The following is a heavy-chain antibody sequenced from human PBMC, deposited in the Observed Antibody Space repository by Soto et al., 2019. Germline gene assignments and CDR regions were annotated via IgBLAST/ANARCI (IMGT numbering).Heavy chain of an antibody. CDR2: ISSSGSTI. CDR1: GFTFSDYY. D-gene: IGHD3-22*01. J-gene: IGHJ4*02. Sequence: GGSLRLSCAASGFTFSDYYMSWIRQAPGKGLEWVSYISSSGSTIYYADSVKGRFTISRDNSKSTLYLQMNSLRAEDTAVYYCARDSAYYYDSSGYYYDYWGQGTLVTVSS. V-gene: IGHV3-11*04. CDR3: ARDSAYYYDSSGYYYDY.